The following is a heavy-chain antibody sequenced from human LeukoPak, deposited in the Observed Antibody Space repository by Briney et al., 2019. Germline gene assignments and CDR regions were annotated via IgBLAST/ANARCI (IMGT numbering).Heavy chain of an antibody. CDR2: ISTSSYYI. CDR1: GFTFSSYG. J-gene: IGHJ4*02. V-gene: IGHV3-21*01. D-gene: IGHD3-10*01. CDR3: ARGAKNTNYYQDYFDQ. Sequence: GGSLRLSCAASGFTFSSYGMHWVRQAPGKGLEWVSSISTSSYYIFYADSVKGRFTISRDNAKSSLYLQMNSLRVEDTAVYYCARGAKNTNYYQDYFDQWGQGTLVTVS.